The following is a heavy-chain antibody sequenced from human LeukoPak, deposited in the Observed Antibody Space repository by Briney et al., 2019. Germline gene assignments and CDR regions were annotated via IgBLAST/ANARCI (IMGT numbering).Heavy chain of an antibody. CDR3: ASFGPLRLDYNYYYYMDV. Sequence: ASVKVSCKASGYTFTGYYMHWVRQAPGQGLEWMGWINPNSGGTNYAQKFQGRVTMTRDTSISTAYMELSRLRSDDTAVYYCASFGPLRLDYNYYYYMDVWGKGTTVTVSS. D-gene: IGHD3-10*01. J-gene: IGHJ6*03. CDR2: INPNSGGT. CDR1: GYTFTGYY. V-gene: IGHV1-2*02.